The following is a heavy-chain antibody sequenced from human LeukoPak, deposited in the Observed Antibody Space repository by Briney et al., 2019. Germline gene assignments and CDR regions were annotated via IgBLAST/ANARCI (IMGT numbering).Heavy chain of an antibody. CDR3: ARDYKYAFDN. D-gene: IGHD5-24*01. J-gene: IGHJ4*02. CDR2: IGIDSGNT. CDR1: GFTFSHYS. V-gene: IGHV3-48*01. Sequence: GGSLRLSCAASGFTFSHYSMNWVRQAPGKGLEWISYIGIDSGNTNYADSVKGRSTISGDKAKNSLYLQMNSLRVEDTAVYYCARDYKYAFDNWGQGTLVTVSS.